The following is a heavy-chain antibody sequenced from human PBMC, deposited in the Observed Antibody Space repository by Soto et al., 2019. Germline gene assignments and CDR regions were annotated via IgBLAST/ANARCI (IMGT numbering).Heavy chain of an antibody. J-gene: IGHJ4*02. V-gene: IGHV1-69*01. CDR1: GVTFSSYA. D-gene: IGHD3-3*01. Sequence: QVQLVQSGAEVKKPGSSVKVSCKASGVTFSSYAISWVRQAPGQGLEWMGGIIPIFGTANYAQKFQGRVTITADESTSKAYMQLRSLRSEGTAVYYCARGMYYDFWSGYYFPDYWGPGTLVTVPS. CDR2: IIPIFGTA. CDR3: ARGMYYDFWSGYYFPDY.